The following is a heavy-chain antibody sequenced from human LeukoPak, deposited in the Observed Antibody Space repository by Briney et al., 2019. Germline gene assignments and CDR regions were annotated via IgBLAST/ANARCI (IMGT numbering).Heavy chain of an antibody. D-gene: IGHD1-26*01. Sequence: SETLSLTCAVYGGSFSGYYWSWIRQPPGKGPEWIGEINHSGSTNYNPSLKSRVTISVDTSKNQFSLKLSSVTAADTAVYYCARGVVGAIRYWGQGTLVTVSS. V-gene: IGHV4-34*01. CDR2: INHSGST. J-gene: IGHJ4*02. CDR3: ARGVVGAIRY. CDR1: GGSFSGYY.